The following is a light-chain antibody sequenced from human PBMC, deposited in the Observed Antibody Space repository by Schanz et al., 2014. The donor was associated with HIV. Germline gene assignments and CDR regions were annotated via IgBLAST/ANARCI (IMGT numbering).Light chain of an antibody. CDR2: GND. V-gene: IGLV1-40*01. J-gene: IGLJ3*02. CDR3: AAWDDSLSGQV. Sequence: QSLLTQPPSVSAAPGQRVTISCTGGSSNIGAGYAVHWYQQLPGTAPKLLVYGNDNRPSGVPDRFSGSKSGTSATLVISGLRSEDEAHYYCAAWDDSLSGQVFGGGTKLTVL. CDR1: SSNIGAGYA.